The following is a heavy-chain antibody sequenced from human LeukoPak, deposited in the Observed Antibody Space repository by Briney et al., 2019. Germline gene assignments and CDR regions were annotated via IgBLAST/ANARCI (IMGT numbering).Heavy chain of an antibody. V-gene: IGHV6-1*01. CDR2: TYYRSKWHN. CDR1: GDSVSSNSAA. J-gene: IGHJ4*02. CDR3: ARSHSGYVDY. D-gene: IGHD1-26*01. Sequence: SQTLSLTCAISGDSVSSNSAAWTWIRQSPSRGLEWLGRTYYRSKWHNDYGISVKSRTTINPDTSKNQFSLQLNSVTPEDTAVYYCARSHSGYVDYWGQGTLVTVSS.